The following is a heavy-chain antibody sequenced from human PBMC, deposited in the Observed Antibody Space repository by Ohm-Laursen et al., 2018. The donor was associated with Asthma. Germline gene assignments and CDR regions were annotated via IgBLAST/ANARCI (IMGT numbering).Heavy chain of an antibody. D-gene: IGHD2-21*02. V-gene: IGHV3-30*04. J-gene: IGHJ3*02. CDR1: GFTFSIYA. CDR3: ARRDFSGGDTNAAFGI. Sequence: SSLRLSCAASGFTFSIYALHWVRQAPGKGLEWVAIISSAETYKNYANSVKGRFTISKDNSKNTLFLQMNSLRPDDTAVYYCARRDFSGGDTNAAFGIWGQGTMVAVSS. CDR2: ISSAETYK.